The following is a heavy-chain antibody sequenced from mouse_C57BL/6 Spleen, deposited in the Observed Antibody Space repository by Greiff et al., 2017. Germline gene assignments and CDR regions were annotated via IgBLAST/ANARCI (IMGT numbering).Heavy chain of an antibody. CDR1: GYTFTSYW. D-gene: IGHD2-4*01. CDR2: IDPSDSDT. J-gene: IGHJ4*01. Sequence: QVQLQQPGAELVRPGSSVKLSCKASGYTFTSYWMHWVKQRPIQGLEWIGNIDPSDSDTHYNQKFKDKATLTVDKSSSTAYMQLSSLTSEDSAVYYCARSPGDYDVGAMDYWGQGTSVTVSS. CDR3: ARSPGDYDVGAMDY. V-gene: IGHV1-52*01.